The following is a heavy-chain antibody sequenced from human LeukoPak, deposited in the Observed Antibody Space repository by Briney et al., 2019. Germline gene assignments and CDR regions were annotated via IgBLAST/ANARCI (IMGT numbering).Heavy chain of an antibody. CDR3: ARDRYYYDSSGYYQLDY. Sequence: SETLSLTCTVSGGSISSYYWSWIRQPPGKGLEWIGYMSYSGSTHYNPSLKSRVTISVDTSKNQFSLKLSSVTAADTAVYYCARDRYYYDSSGYYQLDYWGQGTLVTVSS. V-gene: IGHV4-59*12. D-gene: IGHD3-22*01. CDR2: MSYSGST. J-gene: IGHJ4*02. CDR1: GGSISSYY.